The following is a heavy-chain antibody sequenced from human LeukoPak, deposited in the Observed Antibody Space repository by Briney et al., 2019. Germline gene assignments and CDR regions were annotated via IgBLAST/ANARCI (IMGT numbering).Heavy chain of an antibody. CDR3: ARTKEYNWNYRYYFDY. CDR1: GGSISSGGYY. V-gene: IGHV4-61*08. J-gene: IGHJ4*02. CDR2: IYYSGST. Sequence: PSETLSLTCTVSGGSISSGGYYWSWIRQPPGKGLEWIGYIYYSGSTNYNPSLKSRVTISVDTSKNQFSLKLSSVTAADTAVYYCARTKEYNWNYRYYFDYWGQGALVTVSS. D-gene: IGHD1-7*01.